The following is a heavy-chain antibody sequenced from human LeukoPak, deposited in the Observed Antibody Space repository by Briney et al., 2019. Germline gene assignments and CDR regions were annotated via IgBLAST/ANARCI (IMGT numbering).Heavy chain of an antibody. CDR2: ISSAGTTK. CDR3: VRHLAVVTPGD. Sequence: GGCLRLSCAGSGLTFSDDYMSWIRQAPGKGLEWLSYISSAGTTKFYADSLEGRFTISKDNAKNLLYLQLNSLRVEDTAVYYCVRHLAVVTPGDWGQGTLVTVSS. V-gene: IGHV3-11*04. D-gene: IGHD4-23*01. J-gene: IGHJ4*02. CDR1: GLTFSDDY.